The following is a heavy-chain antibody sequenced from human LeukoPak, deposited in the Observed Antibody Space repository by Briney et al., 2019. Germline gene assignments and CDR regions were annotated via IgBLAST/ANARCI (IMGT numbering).Heavy chain of an antibody. J-gene: IGHJ4*02. D-gene: IGHD2-15*01. CDR1: GFAASSSY. V-gene: IGHV3-66*04. CDR3: ARHGTYCRIGGCYWVDTPMVDS. Sequence: SGGSLRLSCPTSGFAASSSYMSWVRQAPGKGLEWVSILYSSGSTYYADSVKGRFSISRDTSKNTLYLEMKSLRLEDTAVYYCARHGTYCRIGGCYWVDTPMVDSLGQGGLVTVSS. CDR2: LYSSGST.